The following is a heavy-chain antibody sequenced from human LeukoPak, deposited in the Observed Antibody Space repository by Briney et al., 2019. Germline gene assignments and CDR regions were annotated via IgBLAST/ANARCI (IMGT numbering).Heavy chain of an antibody. CDR2: TRNEANIYTT. Sequence: GGSLRLSCAASGFIFSDHYMDWVRQAPRKGLEWVGRTRNEANIYTTKYAASVKGRFTISRDDSKNSLYLQMNSLKTEDTAVYYCASPVGATTVRAFDIWGQGTMVTVSS. J-gene: IGHJ3*02. D-gene: IGHD1-26*01. CDR3: ASPVGATTVRAFDI. V-gene: IGHV3-72*01. CDR1: GFIFSDHY.